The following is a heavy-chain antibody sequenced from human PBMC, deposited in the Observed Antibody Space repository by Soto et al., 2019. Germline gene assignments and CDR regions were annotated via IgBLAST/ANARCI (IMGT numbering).Heavy chain of an antibody. CDR3: AREYCSSTSCYRWDLGY. J-gene: IGHJ4*02. CDR1: GGSISSSNW. Sequence: PSETLSLTCAVSGGSISSSNWWSWVRQPPGKGLEWIGEIYHSGSTNYNPSLKSRVTIPVDKSKNQFSLKLSSVTAADTAVYYCAREYCSSTSCYRWDLGYWGQGTLVTVSS. V-gene: IGHV4-4*02. D-gene: IGHD2-2*02. CDR2: IYHSGST.